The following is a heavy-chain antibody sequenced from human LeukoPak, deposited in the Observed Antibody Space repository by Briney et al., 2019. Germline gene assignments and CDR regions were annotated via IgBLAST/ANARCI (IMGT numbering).Heavy chain of an antibody. CDR3: ARGRLGYCSSTSCPQDDY. CDR1: GFTFSSYS. Sequence: GGSLRLSCAASGFTFSSYSMNWVRQAPGKGLEWVSYISSSSSTIYYADSVKGRFTISRDNAKNSLYLQMNSLRAEDTAVYYCARGRLGYCSSTSCPQDDYWGQGTLVTVSS. D-gene: IGHD2-2*01. J-gene: IGHJ4*02. CDR2: ISSSSSTI. V-gene: IGHV3-48*01.